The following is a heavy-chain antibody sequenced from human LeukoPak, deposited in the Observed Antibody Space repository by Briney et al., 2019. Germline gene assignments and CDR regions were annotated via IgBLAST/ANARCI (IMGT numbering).Heavy chain of an antibody. J-gene: IGHJ6*02. CDR2: ISGGGTT. CDR1: GFIVSSNY. CDR3: ARRGSNREDCSSTDCYGYGMDV. D-gene: IGHD2-2*01. V-gene: IGHV3-53*01. Sequence: TGGSLRLSCAASGFIVSSNYMSWVRQAPGKGLKSVSVISGGGTTYYADSVKGRFTMSRDNSKNTLYLHMNSLRADDTAVYFCARRGSNREDCSSTDCYGYGMDVWGQGTTVTVSS.